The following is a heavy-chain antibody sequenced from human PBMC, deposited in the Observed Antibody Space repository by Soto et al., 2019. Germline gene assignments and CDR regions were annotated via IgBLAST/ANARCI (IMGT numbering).Heavy chain of an antibody. D-gene: IGHD6-19*01. CDR1: GLTFDYYA. CDR3: ASESIEVTGPSDN. CDR2: ISWNSGSI. J-gene: IGHJ4*02. V-gene: IGHV3-9*01. Sequence: GGSLRLSCTSSGLTFDYYAMHLVRPVPGKGLEWVSGISWNSGSIGYADSVKGRFTISRDNAENSLYLQMNSLRADDTAVYYCASESIEVTGPSDNWGQGTLVTVSS.